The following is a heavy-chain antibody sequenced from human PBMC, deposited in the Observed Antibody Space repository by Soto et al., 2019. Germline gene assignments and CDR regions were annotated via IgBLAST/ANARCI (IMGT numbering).Heavy chain of an antibody. Sequence: TLVNPTQTLTLTCTFSGFSLSTSGMCVSWIRQPPGKALEWLALIDWDDDKYYSTSLKTRLTISKDTSKNQVVLTMTNMDPVDTATYYCARMSTVRGVTSSYYGMDVWGQGTTVTVSS. CDR1: GFSLSTSGMC. CDR2: IDWDDDK. J-gene: IGHJ6*02. CDR3: ARMSTVRGVTSSYYGMDV. D-gene: IGHD3-10*01. V-gene: IGHV2-70*01.